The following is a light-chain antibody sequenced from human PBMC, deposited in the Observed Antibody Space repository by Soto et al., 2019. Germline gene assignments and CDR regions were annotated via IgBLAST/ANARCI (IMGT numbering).Light chain of an antibody. Sequence: DIQMTQSPSSLSASVGDRVTITCRASQSISSCFNWYQQKPGKAPKLLIYTASSLKSGVPSRFSGSGSGTDFTLTISSLQPEDFAAYSCQQSYSSPLTFGGGTKVEIK. CDR2: TAS. CDR3: QQSYSSPLT. J-gene: IGKJ4*01. CDR1: QSISSC. V-gene: IGKV1-39*01.